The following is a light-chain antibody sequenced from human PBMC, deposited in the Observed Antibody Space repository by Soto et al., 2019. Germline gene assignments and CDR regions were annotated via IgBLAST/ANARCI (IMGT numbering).Light chain of an antibody. CDR1: QSFSSSY. CDR2: GAS. V-gene: IGKV3-20*01. Sequence: PGERATLSCRASQSFSSSYLAWYQQKPGQAPRLLIYGASSRATGIPDRLSGSGSGTDFTLTISSLEPEDFAVYYCQHYGSALFTFGPGTKVDVK. J-gene: IGKJ3*01. CDR3: QHYGSALFT.